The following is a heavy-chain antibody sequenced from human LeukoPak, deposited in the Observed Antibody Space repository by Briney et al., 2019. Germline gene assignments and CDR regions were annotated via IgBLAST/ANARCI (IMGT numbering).Heavy chain of an antibody. CDR1: GVSISSYY. Sequence: PSETLSLTCTVSGVSISSYYLNWIRQPPGKGLEWIGYIYYSGRTNYNPSLKSRVTISVDTSKNQFSLKLRSVTAADTAVYYCARGGSSSWFFDYWGQGTLVTVSS. V-gene: IGHV4-59*01. J-gene: IGHJ4*02. D-gene: IGHD6-13*01. CDR2: IYYSGRT. CDR3: ARGGSSSWFFDY.